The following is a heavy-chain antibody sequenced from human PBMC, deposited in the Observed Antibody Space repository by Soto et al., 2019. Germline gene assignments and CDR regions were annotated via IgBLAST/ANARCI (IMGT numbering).Heavy chain of an antibody. D-gene: IGHD5-18*01. CDR1: GGTFSSYA. J-gene: IGHJ5*02. CDR2: IIPIFGTA. V-gene: IGHV1-69*13. Sequence: SVKVSCKASGGTFSSYAISWVRQAPGQGLEWMGGIIPIFGTANYAQKFQGRVTITADESTSTAYMELSSRRSEDTAGYYCARVAITALRDLGDHWFDPWGQGTLVTVSS. CDR3: ARVAITALRDLGDHWFDP.